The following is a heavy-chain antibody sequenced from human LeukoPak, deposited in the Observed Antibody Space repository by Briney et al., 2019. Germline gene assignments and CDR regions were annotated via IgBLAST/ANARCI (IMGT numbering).Heavy chain of an antibody. CDR1: GASIYDSGYW. CDR3: ARQRGLGSWSFDY. D-gene: IGHD2-15*01. Sequence: SETLSLTCTVSGASIYDSGYWWAWIRQPPGKGLDWIASIFYRGNTHYNPSLQSRVTISVDTSKSQFSLNLNSLTAADTAVYYCARQRGLGSWSFDYWGWGTLVTVSS. V-gene: IGHV4-39*01. CDR2: IFYRGNT. J-gene: IGHJ4*02.